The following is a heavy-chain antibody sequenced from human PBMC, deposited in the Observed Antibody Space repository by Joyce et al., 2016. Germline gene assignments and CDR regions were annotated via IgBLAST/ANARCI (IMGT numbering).Heavy chain of an antibody. Sequence: QVQLVQSGAEVKKPGASVKVSCKASGYTFTNYYMHWVRQATGQGLELMVIINPSCGSTNSAQKFQGRVTMTRDTSTSTVYMELSSLRSEDTAVYYCARDTAMATGYYYYGMDVWGQGTTVTVSS. CDR1: GYTFTNYY. V-gene: IGHV1-46*01. CDR2: INPSCGST. J-gene: IGHJ6*02. D-gene: IGHD5-18*01. CDR3: ARDTAMATGYYYYGMDV.